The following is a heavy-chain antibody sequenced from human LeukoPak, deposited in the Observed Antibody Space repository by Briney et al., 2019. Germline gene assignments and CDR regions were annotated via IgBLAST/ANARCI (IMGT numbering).Heavy chain of an antibody. Sequence: SETLSFTCAVSGGSISSISSNNWAWIRQPPGKGLELIAAIHYTGSTYYNPSFMSRVTISVDTSKNQFSLKLSSVTAADTAVYYCARGSSGYYYGWGQGTLVTVSS. J-gene: IGHJ4*02. CDR2: IHYTGST. CDR3: ARGSSGYYYG. V-gene: IGHV4-39*07. D-gene: IGHD3-22*01. CDR1: GGSISSISSNN.